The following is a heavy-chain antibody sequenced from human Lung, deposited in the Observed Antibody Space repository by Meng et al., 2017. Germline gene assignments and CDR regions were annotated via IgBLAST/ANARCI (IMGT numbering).Heavy chain of an antibody. D-gene: IGHD3-10*01. V-gene: IGHV4-59*01. J-gene: IGHJ4*02. CDR2: ISYSGNT. Sequence: QVQLPASGPGLVKPSTTLSLTCTVSGGSISSYYWSWIRQPPGKGLEWIGYISYSGNTNYNPSLKSRVTISVDTSKNQFSLKLSSVTATDTAVYYCARVRGVKTDYWGQGTLVTVSS. CDR3: ARVRGVKTDY. CDR1: GGSISSYY.